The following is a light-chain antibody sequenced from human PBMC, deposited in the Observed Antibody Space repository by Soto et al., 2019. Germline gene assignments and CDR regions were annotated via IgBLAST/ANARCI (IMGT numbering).Light chain of an antibody. V-gene: IGLV1-40*01. CDR2: GNS. CDR1: SSNIGAGYD. J-gene: IGLJ2*01. CDR3: QSYDSSLSGPV. Sequence: QSVLTQPPSVSGAPGHRVTISCTGSSSNIGAGYDVHWYQQLPGTAPKLLIYGNSNRPSGVPDRFSGSKSGTSASLAITGLQAEDEADYYCQSYDSSLSGPVFGGGTKVTVL.